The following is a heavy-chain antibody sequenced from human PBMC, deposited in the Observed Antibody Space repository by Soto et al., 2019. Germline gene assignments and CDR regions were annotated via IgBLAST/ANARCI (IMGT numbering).Heavy chain of an antibody. D-gene: IGHD6-19*01. CDR1: GFTFSDYA. CDR2: VSHEGRNT. J-gene: IGHJ4*02. CDR3: AKGGRQWLVTSDFNY. V-gene: IGHV3-30*18. Sequence: GGSLRLSCAASGFTFSDYAMHSVRRAPGKRLEWVAVVSHEGRNTHKAVSVKGRFTISRDSSKNTVSLEMTSLRVEDTAVYYCAKGGRQWLVTSDFNYWGQGALVTVSS.